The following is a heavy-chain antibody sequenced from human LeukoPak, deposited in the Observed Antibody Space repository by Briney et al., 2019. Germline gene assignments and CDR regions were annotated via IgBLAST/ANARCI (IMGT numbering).Heavy chain of an antibody. Sequence: GGSLRLSCAASGFTFSDYYMSWIRQAPGKGLEWVSYISSSGSTIYYADSVKGRFTISRDNAKNSLYLQMNSLRAEDTAVYYCARGARDYIWGSYRYVFDYWGQGTLVTVSS. D-gene: IGHD3-16*02. CDR3: ARGARDYIWGSYRYVFDY. J-gene: IGHJ4*02. V-gene: IGHV3-11*01. CDR2: ISSSGSTI. CDR1: GFTFSDYY.